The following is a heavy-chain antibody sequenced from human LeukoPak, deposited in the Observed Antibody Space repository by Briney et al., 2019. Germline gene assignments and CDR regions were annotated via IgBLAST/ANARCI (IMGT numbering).Heavy chain of an antibody. CDR2: INPNSGGT. CDR3: ARDQAYSSSWYDGYYYYYMDV. D-gene: IGHD6-13*01. J-gene: IGHJ6*03. Sequence: GASVKVSCKASGYTFTGYYMHWVRQAPGQGLEWMGWINPNSGGTNYAQKFQGRVTMTRDTSISTAYMELSRLRSDDTAVYYCARDQAYSSSWYDGYYYYYMDVWGKGTTVTVSS. CDR1: GYTFTGYY. V-gene: IGHV1-2*02.